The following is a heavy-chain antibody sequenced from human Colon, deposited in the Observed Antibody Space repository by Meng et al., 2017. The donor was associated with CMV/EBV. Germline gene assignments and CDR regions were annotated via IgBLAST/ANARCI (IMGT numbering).Heavy chain of an antibody. CDR1: GCTFTNYA. CDR2: VTTSAGTP. J-gene: IGHJ4*02. V-gene: IGHV7-4-1*02. D-gene: IGHD3-10*01. CDR3: AREREDAYYNFDY. Sequence: ASGCTFTNYAIKWLRQAPGQVVEWMGWVTTSAGTPTYAQGFTGRFVFSFDTSVSTAYLQISNLKAEDTAVYYCAREREDAYYNFDYWGQGTLVTVSS.